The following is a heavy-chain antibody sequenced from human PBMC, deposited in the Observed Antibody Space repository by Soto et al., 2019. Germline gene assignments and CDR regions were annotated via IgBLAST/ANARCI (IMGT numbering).Heavy chain of an antibody. Sequence: GGSLRLSCAASGFTFDDYAMHWVRQAPGKGLEWVSLISWDGGSTYYADSVKGRFTISRDNSKNSLYLQMNSLRAEDTALYYCAKDTALQEVVTAANYYYYYGMDVWGQGTTVTVSS. CDR1: GFTFDDYA. J-gene: IGHJ6*02. D-gene: IGHD2-2*01. CDR3: AKDTALQEVVTAANYYYYYGMDV. CDR2: ISWDGGST. V-gene: IGHV3-43D*04.